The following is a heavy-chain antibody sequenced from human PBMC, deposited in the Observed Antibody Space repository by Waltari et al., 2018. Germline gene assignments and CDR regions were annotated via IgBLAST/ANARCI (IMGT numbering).Heavy chain of an antibody. CDR3: ARRKYSSSWDVHFDY. D-gene: IGHD6-13*01. Sequence: QLQLQESGPGLVKPSETLSLTCTVSGGSISSSSYYWGWIRQPPGKGLEWIVSIYYSGGTYYNPSLKSRGTISVDTSKNQFSLKLSSVTAADTAVYYCARRKYSSSWDVHFDYWGQGTLVTVSS. CDR1: GGSISSSSYY. J-gene: IGHJ4*02. CDR2: IYYSGGT. V-gene: IGHV4-39*01.